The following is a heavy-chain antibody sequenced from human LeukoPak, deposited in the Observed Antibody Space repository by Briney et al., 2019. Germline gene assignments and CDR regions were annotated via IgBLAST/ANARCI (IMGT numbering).Heavy chain of an antibody. CDR1: GFTFSSNG. V-gene: IGHV3-48*04. CDR3: ARGPKLVLGYCSSTSCYTPGQYYFDY. Sequence: PGGSLRLSCAASGFTFSSNGMNWVRQAPGKGLEWVSYISATGGTIYYADSVKGRFTISRDNAKNSLYLQMNSLRAEDTAVYYCARGPKLVLGYCSSTSCYTPGQYYFDYWGQGTLVTVSS. D-gene: IGHD2-2*02. CDR2: ISATGGTI. J-gene: IGHJ4*02.